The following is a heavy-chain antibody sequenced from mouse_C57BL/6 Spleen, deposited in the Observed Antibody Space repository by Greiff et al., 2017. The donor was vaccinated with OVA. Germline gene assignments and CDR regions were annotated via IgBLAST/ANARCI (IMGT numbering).Heavy chain of an antibody. J-gene: IGHJ4*01. V-gene: IGHV1-5*01. CDR2: IYPGNSDT. D-gene: IGHD2-4*01. CDR3: TRDYDYDRGDYYAMDY. CDR1: GYTFTSYW. Sequence: VQLKQSGTVLARPGASVKMSCKTSGYTFTSYWMHWVKQRPGQGLEWIGAIYPGNSDTSYNQKFKGKAKLTAVTSASTAYMELSSLTNEDSAVYYCTRDYDYDRGDYYAMDYWGQGTSVTVSS.